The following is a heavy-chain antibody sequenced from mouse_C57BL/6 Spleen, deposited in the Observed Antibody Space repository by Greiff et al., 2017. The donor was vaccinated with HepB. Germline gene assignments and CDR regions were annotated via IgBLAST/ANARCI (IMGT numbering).Heavy chain of an antibody. D-gene: IGHD1-1*01. CDR2: ISNGGGST. V-gene: IGHV5-12*01. Sequence: EVMLVESGGGLVQPGGSLKLSCAASGFTFSDYYMYWVRQTPEKRLEWVAYISNGGGSTYYPDTVKGRFTISRDNAKNTLYLQMSRLKSEDSAMYDLARRVLPSAWFAYWGQGTLVTVSA. J-gene: IGHJ3*01. CDR3: ARRVLPSAWFAY. CDR1: GFTFSDYY.